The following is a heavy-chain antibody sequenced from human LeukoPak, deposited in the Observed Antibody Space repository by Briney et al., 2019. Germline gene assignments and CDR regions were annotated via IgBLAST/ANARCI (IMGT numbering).Heavy chain of an antibody. J-gene: IGHJ3*01. CDR2: IYHSGST. CDR3: ARDPGAPLSA. CDR1: GFTFSNAW. D-gene: IGHD2/OR15-2a*01. Sequence: GSLRLSCAASGFTFSNAWMSWVRQPPGKGLEWIGEIYHSGSTNYNPSLKSRVTISVDKSKNQFSLKLSSVTAADTAVYYCARDPGAPLSAWGQGTMVTVSS. V-gene: IGHV4-4*02.